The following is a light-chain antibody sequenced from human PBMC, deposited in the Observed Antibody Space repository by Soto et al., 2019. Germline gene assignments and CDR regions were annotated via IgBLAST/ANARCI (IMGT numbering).Light chain of an antibody. CDR1: QSIDNY. Sequence: VIITCLTSQSIDNYLNWYQQKHGKAPKLLIYAASTLQSGVPSRFSASGSETDFTLTISSLQPEDCATYYCQQSYTTIFTFGPGTKVDIK. CDR2: AAS. J-gene: IGKJ3*01. V-gene: IGKV1-39*01. CDR3: QQSYTTIFT.